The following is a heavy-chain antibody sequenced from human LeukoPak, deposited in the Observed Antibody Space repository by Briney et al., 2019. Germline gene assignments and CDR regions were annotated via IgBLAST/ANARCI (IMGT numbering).Heavy chain of an antibody. CDR2: IYYSGST. V-gene: IGHV4-30-4*01. J-gene: IGHJ4*02. CDR1: GGSISSGDYY. Sequence: SETLSLTCTVSGGSISSGDYYWSWIRQPPGKGLEWIGYIYYSGSTYYNPSLKSRVTISVDTSKNQFSLKLSSVTAADTAVYYCARDDRVGFDYWGQGTLVTVPS. D-gene: IGHD1-14*01. CDR3: ARDDRVGFDY.